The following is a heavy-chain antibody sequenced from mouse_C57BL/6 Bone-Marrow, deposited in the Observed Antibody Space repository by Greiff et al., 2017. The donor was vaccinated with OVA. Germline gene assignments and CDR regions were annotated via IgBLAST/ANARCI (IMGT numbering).Heavy chain of an antibody. Sequence: EVKLMESGPGLVKPSQSLSLTCSVTGYSITSGYYWNWIRQFPGNKLEWMGYISYDGSNNYNPSLKNRISITRDTSKNQFFLKLNSVTTEDTATYYCARGTCGYFDYWGQGTTLTVSS. CDR1: GYSITSGYY. CDR2: ISYDGSN. J-gene: IGHJ2*01. CDR3: ARGTCGYFDY. V-gene: IGHV3-6*01.